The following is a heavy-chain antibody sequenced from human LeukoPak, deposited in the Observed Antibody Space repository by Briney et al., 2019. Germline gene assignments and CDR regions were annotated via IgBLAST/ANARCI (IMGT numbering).Heavy chain of an antibody. CDR2: IIPIFGTA. V-gene: IGHV1-69*06. CDR1: GGTFSSYA. J-gene: IGHJ6*03. Sequence: SVKVSCKTSGGTFSSYAISWVRQAPGQGLEWMGGIIPIFGTANYAQKFQGRVTITADKSTSTAYMELSSLRSEDTAVYYCARDFCSAGSCYSYYYYMDVWGKGTTVTVSS. D-gene: IGHD2-15*01. CDR3: ARDFCSAGSCYSYYYYMDV.